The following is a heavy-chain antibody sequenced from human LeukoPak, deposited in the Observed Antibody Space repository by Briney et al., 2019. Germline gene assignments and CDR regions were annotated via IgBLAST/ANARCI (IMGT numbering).Heavy chain of an antibody. CDR2: ISSTSSVI. V-gene: IGHV3-48*04. D-gene: IGHD3-16*01. CDR3: AIEELGVYGMNV. CDR1: EFTFGTYN. Sequence: GGSLRLSCAASEFTFGTYNMDWVRQAPGKGLEWVSYISSTSSVIYYADSVKGRFTTSRDNAKNSLYLQMNSLRAEDTAVYYCAIEELGVYGMNVWGQGTTVTVSS. J-gene: IGHJ6*02.